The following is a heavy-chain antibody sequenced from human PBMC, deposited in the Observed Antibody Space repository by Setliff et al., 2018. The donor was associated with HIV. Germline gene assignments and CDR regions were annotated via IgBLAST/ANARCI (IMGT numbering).Heavy chain of an antibody. V-gene: IGHV1-69*10. CDR3: AKGPNFEDAFDS. CDR2: LIPIVDIT. CDR1: GGTFSNYA. D-gene: IGHD2-8*01. Sequence: SVKVSCKASGGTFSNYAFSWVRQAPGQGLEWMGGLIPIVDITKSTQKFRDRVTFTADESTKTAQMELSGLTFEDTAVYYCAKGPNFEDAFDSWGQGTVVTVSS. J-gene: IGHJ3*02.